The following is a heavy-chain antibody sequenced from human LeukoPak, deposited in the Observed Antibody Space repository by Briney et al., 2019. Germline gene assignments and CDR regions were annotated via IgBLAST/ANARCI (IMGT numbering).Heavy chain of an antibody. J-gene: IGHJ4*02. CDR2: IYSDNT. V-gene: IGHV3-53*01. CDR3: ARRAGAYSHPYDY. D-gene: IGHD4/OR15-4a*01. CDR1: GFTVSSNS. Sequence: GGSLTLSCAASGFTVSSNSMSWVRQAPGKGLEWVSFIYSDNTHYSDSVKGRFTIARDNSKNTLCLQMNSLRAEDTAVYYCARRAGAYSHPYDYWGQGTLVTVSS.